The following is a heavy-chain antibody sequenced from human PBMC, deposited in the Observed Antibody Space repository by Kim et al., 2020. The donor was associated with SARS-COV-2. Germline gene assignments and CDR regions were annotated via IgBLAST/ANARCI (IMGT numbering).Heavy chain of an antibody. CDR2: INSDGSVT. J-gene: IGHJ4*02. CDR3: ARGYSYLDY. Sequence: GGSLRLSCAASGFSFSTYWMHWVRQAPGKGLVWVSRINSDGSVTTYAGSVKDRFTISRDNAKNTLYLQMNSLRAEDTAIYYCARGYSYLDYWGQGTLVTVSS. V-gene: IGHV3-74*03. CDR1: GFSFSTYW. D-gene: IGHD3-16*02.